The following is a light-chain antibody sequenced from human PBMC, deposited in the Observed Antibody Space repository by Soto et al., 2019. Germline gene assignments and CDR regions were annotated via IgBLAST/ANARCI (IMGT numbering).Light chain of an antibody. J-gene: IGKJ2*01. V-gene: IGKV1-39*01. CDR1: QTISTY. Sequence: DIQMTQSPSSLSASVGDRVTITCRASQTISTYLNWYQQNPGKAPKLLIYAATSLQSGVPSRFSCSGSGTDFTLTISSLQPEDIATYYCHQSSNIPYTFGQGTKLEIK. CDR3: HQSSNIPYT. CDR2: AAT.